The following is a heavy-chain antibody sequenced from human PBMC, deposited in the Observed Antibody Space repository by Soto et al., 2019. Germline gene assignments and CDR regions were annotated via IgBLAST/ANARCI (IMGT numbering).Heavy chain of an antibody. D-gene: IGHD3-10*01. CDR2: ISGDNGNT. Sequence: QVQMVQSGAEVKKPGASVKVSCKASGYTFTSYGISWVRQAPGQGLEWMGWISGDNGNTKYAQKVQGRVTLTTATSTSTAYMELRSLRSDDTAVYYCARDKMVDSFGLGTFELWGQGTAVTVSS. V-gene: IGHV1-18*04. J-gene: IGHJ5*02. CDR3: ARDKMVDSFGLGTFEL. CDR1: GYTFTSYG.